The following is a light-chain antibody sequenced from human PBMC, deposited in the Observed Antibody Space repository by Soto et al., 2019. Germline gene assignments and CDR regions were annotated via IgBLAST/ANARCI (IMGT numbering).Light chain of an antibody. CDR2: EDN. CDR3: QSYDSNTRDVI. Sequence: NFMLTQPHSVSESPGKTVTISCTRSSGSMASNYVQWYQQRPGSSPTTVIYEDNQRPSGVPDRFSGSIDSSSKSASLTISGLKTEDEADYYCQSYDSNTRDVIFGGGTKLTVL. CDR1: SGSMASNY. V-gene: IGLV6-57*01. J-gene: IGLJ2*01.